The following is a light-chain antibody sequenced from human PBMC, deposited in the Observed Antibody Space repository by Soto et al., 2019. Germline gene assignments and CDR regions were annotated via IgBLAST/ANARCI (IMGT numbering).Light chain of an antibody. Sequence: QSALTQPPSVSGAPGQRVTISCTGSSSNIGAGYDVHWYQQLPGTAPKLVIYGNRNRPSGVPDRFSGSKSGTSASLAITGLQAEDEADYYCQSYDSSLSGSKVVFGGGTPLTVL. CDR1: SSNIGAGYD. J-gene: IGLJ2*01. V-gene: IGLV1-40*01. CDR3: QSYDSSLSGSKVV. CDR2: GNR.